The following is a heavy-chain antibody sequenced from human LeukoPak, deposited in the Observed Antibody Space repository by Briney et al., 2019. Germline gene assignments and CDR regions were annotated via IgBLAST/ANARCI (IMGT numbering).Heavy chain of an antibody. J-gene: IGHJ6*04. CDR1: RFTFSSYS. V-gene: IGHV3-21*01. CDR2: FSSSGSYI. CDR3: ARDNGDVVAPLLDV. D-gene: IGHD2-21*01. Sequence: GGSLRLSCAASRFTFSSYSMNWVRQAPGKGLEWVSSFSSSGSYIYYADSVKGRFTISRNNAKNSLYLQMNSLRAEDTAVYYCARDNGDVVAPLLDVWGKGTTVTISS.